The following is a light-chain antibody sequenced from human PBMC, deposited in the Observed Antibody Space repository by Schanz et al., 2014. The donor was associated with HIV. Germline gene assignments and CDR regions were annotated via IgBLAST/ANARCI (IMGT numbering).Light chain of an antibody. Sequence: QSVLTQPPSVSGAPGQRVTISCAGSSSNIGAGYDVHWYQQLPGTAPKLLIYGNSNRPSGVPDRFSGSKSGTSASLAISGLQSEDEADYYCAAWDDRLNGVVFGRGTKVTVL. V-gene: IGLV1-40*01. J-gene: IGLJ2*01. CDR3: AAWDDRLNGVV. CDR1: SSNIGAGYD. CDR2: GNS.